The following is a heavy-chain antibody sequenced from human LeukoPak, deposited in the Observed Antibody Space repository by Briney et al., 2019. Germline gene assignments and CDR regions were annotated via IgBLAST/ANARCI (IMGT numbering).Heavy chain of an antibody. CDR1: GFTFSSYA. CDR3: ARGPGVVVPAAILLSEYFQH. J-gene: IGHJ1*01. D-gene: IGHD2-2*01. CDR2: ISSNGGST. Sequence: PGGSLRLSCAASGFTFSSYAMHWVRQAPGKGLEYVSAISSNGGSTYYANSVKGRFTISRDNSKNTLYLQMGSLRAEDMAVYYCARGPGVVVPAAILLSEYFQHWGQGTLVTVSS. V-gene: IGHV3-64*01.